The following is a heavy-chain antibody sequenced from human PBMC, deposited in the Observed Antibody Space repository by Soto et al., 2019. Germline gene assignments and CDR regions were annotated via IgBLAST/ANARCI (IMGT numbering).Heavy chain of an antibody. J-gene: IGHJ4*02. CDR2: ISYEGSNK. V-gene: IGHV3-30-3*01. Sequence: GGSLILSCAASGFTSSSYTMHWVRQARGKGLEWVAVISYEGSNKYYADSVKGRFTISRDNAKNSLYLQMNSLSAEDTAIYYCAFPTIASALKTGFDYWGQGTLVTVSS. CDR1: GFTSSSYT. D-gene: IGHD6-13*01. CDR3: AFPTIASALKTGFDY.